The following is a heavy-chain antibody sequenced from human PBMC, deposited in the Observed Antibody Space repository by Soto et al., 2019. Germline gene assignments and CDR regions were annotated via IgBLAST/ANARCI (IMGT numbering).Heavy chain of an antibody. Sequence: EVQLLESGGGLVQPGGSLRLSCAASGFSFSDYAMSWVRQAPGKGLEWVSGVSGGGGVTNYADSVKGRFTISRDNSKSTVYLQMNGLRGEDTAIYYCAKGRCSGTSCYSDYWGQGTLVTVSS. D-gene: IGHD2-15*01. CDR1: GFSFSDYA. CDR2: VSGGGGVT. V-gene: IGHV3-23*01. J-gene: IGHJ4*02. CDR3: AKGRCSGTSCYSDY.